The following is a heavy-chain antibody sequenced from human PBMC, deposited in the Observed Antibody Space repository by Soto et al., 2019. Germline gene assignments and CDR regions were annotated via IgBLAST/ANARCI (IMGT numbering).Heavy chain of an antibody. V-gene: IGHV4-59*01. Sequence: SETLSLTCTVSGASIRGNHWGWVRQPPGEGLESIGHVYYSGGATYNPSLMSRVTISVDTSKNQFSLKVNSVSAADTAIYYCARWAYFDGSGCFDYWGQGTLVTVSS. CDR3: ARWAYFDGSGCFDY. CDR2: VYYSGGA. D-gene: IGHD3-22*01. CDR1: GASIRGNH. J-gene: IGHJ4*02.